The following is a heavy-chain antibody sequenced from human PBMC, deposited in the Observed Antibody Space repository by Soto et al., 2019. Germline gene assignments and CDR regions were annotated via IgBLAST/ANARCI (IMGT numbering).Heavy chain of an antibody. CDR2: IRTRAYGGTT. J-gene: IGHJ4*02. Sequence: PVGSLRLSCTASGFTFGDYAMSWFRQAPGKGLEWVNFIRTRAYGGTTENAASVKGRFTISRDDSKSIAYLQMNSLKTEDTAVYYCTRRSSGDYYFDYWGQGTLVTVSS. CDR3: TRRSSGDYYFDY. CDR1: GFTFGDYA. D-gene: IGHD6-6*01. V-gene: IGHV3-49*03.